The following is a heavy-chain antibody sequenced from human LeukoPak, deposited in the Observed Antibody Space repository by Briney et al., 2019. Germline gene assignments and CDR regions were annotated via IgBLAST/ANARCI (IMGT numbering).Heavy chain of an antibody. V-gene: IGHV4-39*01. CDR1: GGSISSSSYY. CDR3: ARQGGYDYVWGSYRTPFFDY. D-gene: IGHD3-16*02. J-gene: IGHJ4*02. Sequence: PSETLSLTRTVSGGSISSSSYYWGWIRQPPGKGLERIGSIYYSGSTYYNPSLKSRVTISVDTSKNQFSLKLSSVTAADTAVYYCARQGGYDYVWGSYRTPFFDYWGQGTLVTVSS. CDR2: IYYSGST.